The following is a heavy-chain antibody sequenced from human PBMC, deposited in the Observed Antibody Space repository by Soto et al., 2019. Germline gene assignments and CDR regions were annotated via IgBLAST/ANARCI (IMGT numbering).Heavy chain of an antibody. Sequence: PGGSLRLSCAASGFTFSSYSMNWVRQAPGKGLEWVSSISSSSSYIYYADSVKGRFTISRDNAKNSLYLQMNSLRAEDTAVYYCASVAATRVDYWGQGTLVTVSS. D-gene: IGHD2-15*01. J-gene: IGHJ4*02. CDR2: ISSSSSYI. CDR1: GFTFSSYS. CDR3: ASVAATRVDY. V-gene: IGHV3-21*01.